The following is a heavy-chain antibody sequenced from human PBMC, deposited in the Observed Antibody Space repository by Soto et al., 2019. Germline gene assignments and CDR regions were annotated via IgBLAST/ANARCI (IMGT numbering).Heavy chain of an antibody. CDR3: AKMVGATLVDY. Sequence: QVQLQESGPGLVKPSGTLSLTCTVSGASIITRSDAWWSWVRQPPGKGLEWIGEIYNSGSTNYNPSPKSRVTLSVDKSQNQFSLRLSSVTAADTAVYYCAKMVGATLVDYWGQGTLVTVSS. V-gene: IGHV4-4*02. CDR2: IYNSGST. D-gene: IGHD1-26*01. J-gene: IGHJ4*02. CDR1: GASIITRSDAW.